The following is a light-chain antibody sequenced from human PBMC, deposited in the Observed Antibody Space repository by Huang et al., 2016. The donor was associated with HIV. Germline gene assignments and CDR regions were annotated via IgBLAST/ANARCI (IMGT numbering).Light chain of an antibody. J-gene: IGKJ4*01. CDR2: GAS. CDR3: QQYINWPLT. V-gene: IGKV3-15*01. CDR1: QSVKSY. Sequence: EVVLTQSPVSLSVSPGDGATLSCRASQSVKSYLAWYKQTPGQAPRLLISGASTRATGVPARFSGSGSGTDFTLTISSLQSEDFAVYYCQQYINWPLTFGGGTKVEIK.